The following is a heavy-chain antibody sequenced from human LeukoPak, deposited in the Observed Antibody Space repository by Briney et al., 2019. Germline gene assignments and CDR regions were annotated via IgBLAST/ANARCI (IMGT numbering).Heavy chain of an antibody. CDR1: GYTFATFW. V-gene: IGHV5-51*01. J-gene: IGHJ4*02. D-gene: IGHD5-24*01. CDR2: IYLGDSDT. Sequence: GESLKISCKGSGYTFATFWIGWVRQMPGKGLEWMGIIYLGDSDTRYSPSFQGQVTISADKSITTAYLQWSSLRASDTAMYYCAGPRRDGYNYLDYWGQGTLVTVSS. CDR3: AGPRRDGYNYLDY.